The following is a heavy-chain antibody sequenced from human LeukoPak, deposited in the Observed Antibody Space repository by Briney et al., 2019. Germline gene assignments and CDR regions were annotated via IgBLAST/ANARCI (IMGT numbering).Heavy chain of an antibody. V-gene: IGHV1-2*02. J-gene: IGHJ5*02. CDR1: GYTFTAYY. CDR2: INPNSGDT. D-gene: IGHD1-26*01. Sequence: ASVKVSCKASGYTFTAYYIHWVRQAPGQGLEWMGGINPNSGDTNYAQKFQGSVTLTRDTSINTAYMELSRLRSDDTAVYYCAKLGIGSTTRAWFDPWGQGTLVTVSS. CDR3: AKLGIGSTTRAWFDP.